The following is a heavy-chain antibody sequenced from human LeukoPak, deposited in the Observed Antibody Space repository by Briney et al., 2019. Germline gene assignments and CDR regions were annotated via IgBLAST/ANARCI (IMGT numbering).Heavy chain of an antibody. Sequence: PGGSLRLSCAASGFTFSSYGMHWVRQAPGKGLEWVAVIWYDGSNKYYADSVKGRFTISRDNSKNTLYLQMNSLRAEDTAVYYCARDGLAFVKRARRQNWFDPWGQGTLVTVSS. CDR1: GFTFSSYG. CDR2: IWYDGSNK. J-gene: IGHJ5*02. CDR3: ARDGLAFVKRARRQNWFDP. V-gene: IGHV3-33*01. D-gene: IGHD2-2*03.